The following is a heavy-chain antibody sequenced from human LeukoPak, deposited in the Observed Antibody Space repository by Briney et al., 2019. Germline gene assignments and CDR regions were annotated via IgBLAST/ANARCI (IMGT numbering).Heavy chain of an antibody. J-gene: IGHJ4*02. D-gene: IGHD6-13*01. Sequence: GGSLRLSCASSGFTFSNYWMSWVRQAPGKGLEWVANIKEDGSEKDYVDSVKGRFTISRDNAKNSLYLQMNSLRAEDTAIYYCARDWGAAGLWDYWGQGTLVTISS. V-gene: IGHV3-7*05. CDR2: IKEDGSEK. CDR3: ARDWGAAGLWDY. CDR1: GFTFSNYW.